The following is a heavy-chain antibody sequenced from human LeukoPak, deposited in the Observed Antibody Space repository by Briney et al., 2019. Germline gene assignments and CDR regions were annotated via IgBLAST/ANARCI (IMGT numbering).Heavy chain of an antibody. CDR2: ISAYNGNT. CDR1: GCTFTSYG. V-gene: IGHV1-18*01. J-gene: IGHJ4*02. D-gene: IGHD6-13*01. Sequence: ASVKVSCKASGCTFTSYGISWVRQAPGQGLEWMGWISAYNGNTNYAQKLQGRVTMTTDTSTSTAYMELRSLRSDDTAVYYCARDAMSYSSSWYTRDYFDYWGQGTLVTVSS. CDR3: ARDAMSYSSSWYTRDYFDY.